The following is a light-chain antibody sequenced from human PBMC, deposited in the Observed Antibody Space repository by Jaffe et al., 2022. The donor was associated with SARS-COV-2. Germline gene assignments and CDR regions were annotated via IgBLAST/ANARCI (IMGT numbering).Light chain of an antibody. Sequence: QSALTQPPSVSGSPGQSITISCTGTSSDVGAYNYVSWYQQHPGKAPKLMIYDVSNRPSGVSNRFSGSKSGNTASLTISGLQAEDEADYYCNSYTSSSTQVFGGGTKLTVL. V-gene: IGLV2-14*03. J-gene: IGLJ2*01. CDR2: DVS. CDR3: NSYTSSSTQV. CDR1: SSDVGAYNY.